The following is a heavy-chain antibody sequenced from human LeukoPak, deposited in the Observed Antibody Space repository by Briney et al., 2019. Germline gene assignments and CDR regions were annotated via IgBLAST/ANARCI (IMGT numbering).Heavy chain of an antibody. V-gene: IGHV4-34*01. D-gene: IGHD3-10*01. J-gene: IGHJ6*04. Sequence: SETLSLTCAVYGGSFSGYYWSWIRQPPGKGLEWIGEINHSGSTNYNPALKSRVTISVDTSKKQFSLKLSSVTAADTAVYYCARTHYYGSGSYYSLRYYYGMDVWGKGTTVTVSS. CDR2: INHSGST. CDR1: GGSFSGYY. CDR3: ARTHYYGSGSYYSLRYYYGMDV.